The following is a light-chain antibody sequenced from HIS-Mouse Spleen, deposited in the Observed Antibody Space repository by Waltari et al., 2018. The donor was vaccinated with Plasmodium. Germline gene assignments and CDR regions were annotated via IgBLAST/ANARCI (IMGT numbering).Light chain of an antibody. J-gene: IGKJ4*01. Sequence: DIQMTQSPSSLSASVGDRVTITCQASQDISNDLNWYQQKPGKAPKILKYDAANLETGVPSRFSGRGSGTDVTFTISGLQPEDIATYYCQQYDNLPLTFGGGTKVAIK. V-gene: IGKV1-33*01. CDR1: QDISND. CDR3: QQYDNLPLT. CDR2: DAA.